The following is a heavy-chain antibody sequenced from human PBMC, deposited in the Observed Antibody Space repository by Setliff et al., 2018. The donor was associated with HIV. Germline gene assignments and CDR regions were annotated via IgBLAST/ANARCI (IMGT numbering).Heavy chain of an antibody. CDR1: GGSISSYY. Sequence: SDTLSLTCTVSGGSISSYYWSWIRQPPGEGLEWIGYILYSGSTNYNPSLKSRVTISLDTSKNQFSLKLTSVTAADTAVYYCASAGSGTRAPPRYWGQGTLVTVSS. CDR2: ILYSGST. J-gene: IGHJ4*02. CDR3: ASAGSGTRAPPRY. V-gene: IGHV4-59*01. D-gene: IGHD1-1*01.